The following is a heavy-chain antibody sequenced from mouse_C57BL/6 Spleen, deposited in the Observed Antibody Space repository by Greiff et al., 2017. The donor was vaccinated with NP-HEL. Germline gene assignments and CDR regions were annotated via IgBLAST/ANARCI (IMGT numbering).Heavy chain of an antibody. CDR2: ISNGGGST. CDR1: GFTFSDYY. CDR3: ATLITTGSMDY. D-gene: IGHD1-1*01. J-gene: IGHJ4*01. V-gene: IGHV5-12*01. Sequence: EVQLVESGGGLVQPGGSLKLSCAASGFTFSDYYMYWVRQTPEKRLEWVAYISNGGGSTYYPDTVKGRFTISRDNAKNTLYLQMSRLKSEDTAMYYCATLITTGSMDYWGQGTSVTVSS.